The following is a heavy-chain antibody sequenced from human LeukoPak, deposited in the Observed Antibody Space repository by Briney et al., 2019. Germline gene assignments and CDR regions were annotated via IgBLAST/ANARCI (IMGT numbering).Heavy chain of an antibody. CDR1: GGSISSSSYY. Sequence: SETLSLTCTVSGGSISSSSYYWGWIRQPPGKGLEWIGSIYYSGSTYYNPSLKSRVTISVDTSKNRFSLKLSSVTAADTAVYYCARLEFVNIVVVPAAMHFDYWGQGTLVTVSS. CDR3: ARLEFVNIVVVPAAMHFDY. V-gene: IGHV4-39*01. CDR2: IYYSGST. J-gene: IGHJ4*02. D-gene: IGHD2-2*01.